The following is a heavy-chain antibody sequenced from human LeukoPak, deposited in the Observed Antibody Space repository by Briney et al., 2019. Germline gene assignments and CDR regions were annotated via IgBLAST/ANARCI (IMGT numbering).Heavy chain of an antibody. Sequence: GGSLRLSCAASGFTFSSYAMSWVSQAPGNGLEWVSAISGSGGSTYYADSVKGRFTISRDNSKNTVYLQMNSLRAEDTAVYYCAKDPNYYDSIGDAFDIWGQGTMVTVSS. CDR1: GFTFSSYA. D-gene: IGHD3-22*01. CDR3: AKDPNYYDSIGDAFDI. J-gene: IGHJ3*02. CDR2: ISGSGGST. V-gene: IGHV3-23*01.